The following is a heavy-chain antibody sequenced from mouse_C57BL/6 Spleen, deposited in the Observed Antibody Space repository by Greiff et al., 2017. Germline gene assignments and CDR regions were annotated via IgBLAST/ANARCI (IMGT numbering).Heavy chain of an antibody. D-gene: IGHD2-2*01. Sequence: LQESGPELVKPGASVKISCKASGYAFSSSWMNWVKQRPGKGLEWIGRIYPGDGDTNYNGNFKGKATLTADKSSSTAYMQLSSLTSEDSVVYFCARCVNGYRFYYLDYWGQGTTLTVSS. V-gene: IGHV1-82*01. CDR3: ARCVNGYRFYYLDY. CDR1: GYAFSSSW. CDR2: IYPGDGDT. J-gene: IGHJ2*01.